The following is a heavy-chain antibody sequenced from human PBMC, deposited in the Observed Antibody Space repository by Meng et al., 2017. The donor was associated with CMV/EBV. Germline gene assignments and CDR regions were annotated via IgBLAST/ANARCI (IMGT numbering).Heavy chain of an antibody. CDR1: GGTLRSYS. J-gene: IGHJ4*02. D-gene: IGHD1-7*01. CDR2: IIPIFGTA. Sequence: VRLVRSWAEGKRPWSSVKFSCKASGGTLRSYSISWWRQAPGQGLEWMGGIIPIFGTANYAQKFQGRVTITADESTSTAYLELSSLRSEDTAVYYCARGSGAGTTWSYFDYWGQGTLVTVSS. V-gene: IGHV1-69*12. CDR3: ARGSGAGTTWSYFDY.